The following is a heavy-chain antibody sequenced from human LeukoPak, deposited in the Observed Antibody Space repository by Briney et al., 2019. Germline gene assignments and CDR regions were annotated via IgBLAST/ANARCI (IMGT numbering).Heavy chain of an antibody. CDR2: IRYDGRDK. D-gene: IGHD3-3*01. CDR1: GFTFSSYG. Sequence: PGGSLRLSCVASGFTFSSYGMHWVRQAPGKGLDWVAFIRYDGRDKYYADSVKGRFTISRDDSKNTLYLQMSSLRAEDTAVYYCAKLIEPTASLEWLGYNWFDPWGQGTLVTVSS. V-gene: IGHV3-30*02. J-gene: IGHJ5*02. CDR3: AKLIEPTASLEWLGYNWFDP.